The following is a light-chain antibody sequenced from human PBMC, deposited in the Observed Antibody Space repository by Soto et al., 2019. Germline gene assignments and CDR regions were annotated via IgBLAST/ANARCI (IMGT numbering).Light chain of an antibody. CDR3: CSYASAYV. CDR1: NTNPSGYKY. Sequence: QSALTQPRSVSGSPGQSVTISCTRTNTNPSGYKYLSWYRQYPGKAPELIIFGVTERPSGVPDRFSGSKSGNTASLTISGLQAEDEADYYCCSYASAYVFGSGTKVTVL. J-gene: IGLJ1*01. CDR2: GVT. V-gene: IGLV2-11*01.